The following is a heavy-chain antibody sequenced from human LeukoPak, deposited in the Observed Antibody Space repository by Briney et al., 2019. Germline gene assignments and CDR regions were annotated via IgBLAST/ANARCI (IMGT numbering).Heavy chain of an antibody. CDR2: INHSGST. D-gene: IGHD3-22*01. J-gene: IGHJ4*02. V-gene: IGHV4-34*01. CDR3: ARDQGDSSGYYYRGFDY. CDR1: GGSFSGYY. Sequence: SETLSLTCAVYGGSFSGYYWSWIRQPPGKGLEWIGEINHSGSTNYNPSLKSRVTISVDTSKNQFSLKLSSVTAADTAVYYCARDQGDSSGYYYRGFDYWGQGTLVTVSS.